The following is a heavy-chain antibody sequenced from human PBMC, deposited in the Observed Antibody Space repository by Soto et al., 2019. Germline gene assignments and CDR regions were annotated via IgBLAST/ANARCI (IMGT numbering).Heavy chain of an antibody. CDR3: AKGGQLLSEGGGY. CDR2: ISWNSGSI. D-gene: IGHD2-2*01. Sequence: EVQLVESGGGLVQPGRSLRLSCAASGFTFDDYAMHWVRQAPGKGLEWVSGISWNSGSIGYADSVKGRFTISRDNAKNSLYVQMNSLRAEETALYYCAKGGQLLSEGGGYWGQGTLVTVSS. J-gene: IGHJ4*02. V-gene: IGHV3-9*01. CDR1: GFTFDDYA.